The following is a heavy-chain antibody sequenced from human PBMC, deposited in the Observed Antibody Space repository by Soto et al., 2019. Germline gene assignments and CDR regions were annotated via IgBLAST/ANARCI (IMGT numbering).Heavy chain of an antibody. J-gene: IGHJ4*02. CDR3: ARANDFWSGYRNTKFDY. CDR1: GGSISSGGYY. Sequence: SETLSLTCTVSGGSISSGGYYWSWIRQHPGKGLEWIGYIYYSGSTYYNPSLKSRVTISVDTSKNQFSLKLSSVTAADTAVYYCARANDFWSGYRNTKFDYWGQGTLVTVSS. V-gene: IGHV4-31*03. CDR2: IYYSGST. D-gene: IGHD3-3*01.